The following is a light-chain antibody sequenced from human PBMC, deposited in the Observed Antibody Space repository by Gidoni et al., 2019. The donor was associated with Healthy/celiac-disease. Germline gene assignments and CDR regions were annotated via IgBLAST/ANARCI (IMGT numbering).Light chain of an antibody. CDR1: QSVSSN. CDR3: QQYNNWHT. J-gene: IGKJ2*01. V-gene: IGKV3-15*01. CDR2: GAS. Sequence: EIVMTQSPATLSVSPGESATLSCRASQSVSSNLAWYQQKPGQAPRLLIYGASTRATGIPARCSGSGSGTEFTLTISSLQSEDFAVYYCQQYNNWHTFGQGTKLEIK.